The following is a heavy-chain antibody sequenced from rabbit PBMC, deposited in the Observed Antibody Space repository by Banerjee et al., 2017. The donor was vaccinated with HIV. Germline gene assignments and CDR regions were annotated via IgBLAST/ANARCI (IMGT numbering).Heavy chain of an antibody. CDR2: IYPNFGST. D-gene: IGHD8-1*01. J-gene: IGHJ4*01. Sequence: QQQLVESGGGLVTLGGSLTLTCNASGIDFSGYGISWVRQAPGKGLEWITYIYPNFGSTDYASWVNGRFTISSDNAQNTVFLKVTSLTASDTATYFCARSGSGVYSFFDLWGQGTLVTVS. CDR3: ARSGSGVYSFFDL. V-gene: IGHV1S43*01. CDR1: GIDFSGYG.